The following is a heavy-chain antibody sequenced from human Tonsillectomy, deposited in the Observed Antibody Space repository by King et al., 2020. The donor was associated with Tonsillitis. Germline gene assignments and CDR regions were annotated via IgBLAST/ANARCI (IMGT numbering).Heavy chain of an antibody. CDR2: IKSKTDGGTT. V-gene: IGHV3-15*01. Sequence: VQLVESGGGLVKPGGSLTLSCVASGLTFSNAWMTWVRQAPGKGLEWVGRIKSKTDGGTTDYAAPVKGRFTISRDDSKNTLFLQMNSLKTEDTAVYYCTTRDYATGAFDIWGQGTMVTFSS. J-gene: IGHJ3*02. D-gene: IGHD3-16*01. CDR1: GLTFSNAW. CDR3: TTRDYATGAFDI.